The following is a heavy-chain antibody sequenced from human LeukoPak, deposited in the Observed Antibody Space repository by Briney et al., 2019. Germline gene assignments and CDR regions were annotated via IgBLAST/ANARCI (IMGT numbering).Heavy chain of an antibody. CDR2: IYHSGST. J-gene: IGHJ4*02. V-gene: IGHV4-38-2*02. CDR1: GFTVSSNY. CDR3: ARDRDCTNGVCYTDY. Sequence: GSLRLSCAASGFTVSSNYMSWVRQAPGKGLEWIGSIYHSGSTYYNPSLKSRVTISVDTSKNQFSLKLSSVTAADTAVYYCARDRDCTNGVCYTDYWGQGTLVTVSS. D-gene: IGHD2-8*01.